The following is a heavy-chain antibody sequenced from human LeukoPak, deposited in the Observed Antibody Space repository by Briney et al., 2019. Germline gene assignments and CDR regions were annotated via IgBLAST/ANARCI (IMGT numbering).Heavy chain of an antibody. CDR3: AKARSHSGRYFDY. V-gene: IGHV3-30-3*01. Sequence: GGSLRLSCVASGFTFSNYAMHWVRQAPGKGLEWVAVISYDGYNKYYAESVKGRFTISRDNAKNSLYLQMNSLRAEDTALYYCAKARSHSGRYFDYWGQGTLVTVSS. J-gene: IGHJ4*02. CDR1: GFTFSNYA. CDR2: ISYDGYNK. D-gene: IGHD6-19*01.